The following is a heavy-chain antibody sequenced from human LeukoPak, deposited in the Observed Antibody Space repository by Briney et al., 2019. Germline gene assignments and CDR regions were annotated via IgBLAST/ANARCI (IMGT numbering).Heavy chain of an antibody. Sequence: QPGGSLRLSCAASGFTFSGYWMSWVRQAPGKGLEWVANIKQDGSEKYYVDSVKGRFTISRDNAKNSLYLQMNSLRAEDTAVYYCAKGGGYTYDRGNYFDYWGQGTLVTVSS. V-gene: IGHV3-7*01. J-gene: IGHJ4*02. CDR3: AKGGGYTYDRGNYFDY. D-gene: IGHD5-24*01. CDR2: IKQDGSEK. CDR1: GFTFSGYW.